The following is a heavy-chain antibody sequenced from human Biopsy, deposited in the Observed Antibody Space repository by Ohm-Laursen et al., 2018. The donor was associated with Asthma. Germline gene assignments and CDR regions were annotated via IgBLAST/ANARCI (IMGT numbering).Heavy chain of an antibody. V-gene: IGHV4-61*01. Sequence: TLSLTCTVSGGSVSSGSYYWSWIRQPPGKGLAWVSYISYSGSTDYNPSLESRLTISMDPSKNQFSLKLSSVTAADTAVYYCARVPTTLRYFDLWGRGTLVTVSS. CDR3: ARVPTTLRYFDL. D-gene: IGHD2-15*01. CDR2: ISYSGST. J-gene: IGHJ2*01. CDR1: GGSVSSGSYY.